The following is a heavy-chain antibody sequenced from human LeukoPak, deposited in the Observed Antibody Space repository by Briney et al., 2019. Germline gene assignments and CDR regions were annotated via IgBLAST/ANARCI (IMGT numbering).Heavy chain of an antibody. V-gene: IGHV3-74*01. CDR1: GFXFSNYW. D-gene: IGHD5/OR15-5a*01. J-gene: IGHJ3*02. Sequence: GGSLRLSCAVSGFXFSNYWIHWVRQGPGKGLVWVSGINSDGSSTNYADSVKGRFTISRDNAKNTLYLQMNSLRAEDTAVYYCARASTGAFDIWGQGTMVTVSS. CDR2: INSDGSST. CDR3: ARASTGAFDI.